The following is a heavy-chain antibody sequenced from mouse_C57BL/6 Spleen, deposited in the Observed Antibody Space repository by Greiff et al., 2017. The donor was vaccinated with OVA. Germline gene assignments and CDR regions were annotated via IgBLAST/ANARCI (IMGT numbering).Heavy chain of an antibody. V-gene: IGHV5-9*01. CDR1: GFTFSSYT. Sequence: EVQLQESGGGLVKPGGSLKLSCAASGFTFSSYTMSWVRQTPEKRLEWVATISGGGGNTYYPDSVKGRFTISRDNAKNTLYLQMSSLRSEDTALYYCARPIYYDYEGFAYWGQGTLVTVSA. CDR3: ARPIYYDYEGFAY. D-gene: IGHD2-4*01. CDR2: ISGGGGNT. J-gene: IGHJ3*01.